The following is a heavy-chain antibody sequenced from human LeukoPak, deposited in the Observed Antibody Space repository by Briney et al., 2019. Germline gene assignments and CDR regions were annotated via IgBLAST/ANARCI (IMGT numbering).Heavy chain of an antibody. D-gene: IGHD3-16*01. J-gene: IGHJ4*02. Sequence: GGSLRLSCAAPGFSFSTYGMHWVRQAPGKGLEWVALIWNAGTNTYYADSVKGRFTISRDNSKNTLYLQMNSLRAEDTAVYYCAGDTPPGGDYYFDYWGQGTLVIVSS. CDR3: AGDTPPGGDYYFDY. V-gene: IGHV3-33*01. CDR2: IWNAGTNT. CDR1: GFSFSTYG.